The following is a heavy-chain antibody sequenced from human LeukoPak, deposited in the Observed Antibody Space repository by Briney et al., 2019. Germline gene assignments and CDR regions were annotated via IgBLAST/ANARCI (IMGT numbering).Heavy chain of an antibody. V-gene: IGHV1-8*01. J-gene: IGHJ5*02. CDR3: ARPHCSSTDCHPPEWFDP. Sequence: GVSVRVSCKTSGYTFTNYDINWVRQATGQGLEWMGWMNPNSGNTGYAQKFQGRVTMTRNTSISTAYMELSSLRSEDTAVYYCARPHCSSTDCHPPEWFDPWGQGTLVTVSS. CDR1: GYTFTNYD. CDR2: MNPNSGNT. D-gene: IGHD2-2*01.